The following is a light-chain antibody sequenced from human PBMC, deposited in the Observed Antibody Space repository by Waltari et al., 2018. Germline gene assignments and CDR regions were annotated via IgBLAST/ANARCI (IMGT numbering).Light chain of an antibody. CDR2: EVS. CDR3: CSYAGSSTLV. Sequence: QSALTQPASVSGSLGQSITISCTGTSSDVGSYNLVSWYQQHPGKAPKLMIYEVSKRPSGVSNRFSGSKSGNTASRTISRVQSEDECDYYCCSYAGSSTLVFGGGTKLTVL. J-gene: IGLJ2*01. V-gene: IGLV2-23*02. CDR1: SSDVGSYNL.